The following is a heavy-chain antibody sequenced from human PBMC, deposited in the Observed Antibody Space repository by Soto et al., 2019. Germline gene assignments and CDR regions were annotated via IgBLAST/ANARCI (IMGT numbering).Heavy chain of an antibody. D-gene: IGHD6-19*01. CDR1: GFTFSSYG. V-gene: IGHV3-33*01. CDR3: ARTYSSGWPSDYYYYYGMDV. J-gene: IGHJ6*02. CDR2: IWYDGSNK. Sequence: GGSLRLSCAASGFTFSSYGMHWVRQAPGKGLEWVAVIWYDGSNKYYADSVKGRFTISRDNSKNTLYLQMNSLRAEDTAVYYCARTYSSGWPSDYYYYYGMDVWGQGTTVTVSS.